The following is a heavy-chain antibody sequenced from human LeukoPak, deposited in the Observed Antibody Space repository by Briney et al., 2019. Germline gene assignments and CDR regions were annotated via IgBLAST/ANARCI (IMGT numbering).Heavy chain of an antibody. CDR2: IYTSGST. Sequence: SETLSLTCTVSGGSISSGSYYWSWIRQPAGKGLEWIGRIYTSGSTNYNPSLKSRVTISVDTSKNQFSLKLSSVTAADTAVYYCATAPTTGLSGFDYWGQGTLVTVSS. D-gene: IGHD1-14*01. V-gene: IGHV4-61*02. CDR1: GGSISSGSYY. J-gene: IGHJ4*02. CDR3: ATAPTTGLSGFDY.